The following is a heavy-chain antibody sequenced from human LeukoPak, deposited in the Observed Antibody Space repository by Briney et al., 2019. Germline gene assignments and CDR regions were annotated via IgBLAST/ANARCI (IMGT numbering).Heavy chain of an antibody. Sequence: SGGSLRLSCAASGFTFSSYSMNWVRQAPWKGLEWVSYISSTSNTMYYADSVKGRFTISRDNAKTSLYLQMNSLTPEDTAVYYCARISVIRGLSSFDSWGQGTLVTVSS. CDR2: ISSTSNTM. CDR3: ARISVIRGLSSFDS. J-gene: IGHJ4*02. D-gene: IGHD3-10*01. V-gene: IGHV3-48*04. CDR1: GFTFSSYS.